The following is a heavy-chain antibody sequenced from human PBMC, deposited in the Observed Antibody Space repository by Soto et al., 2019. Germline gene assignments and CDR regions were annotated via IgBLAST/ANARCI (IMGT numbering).Heavy chain of an antibody. D-gene: IGHD4-17*01. CDR2: ISSSSSYI. CDR3: ASAGDYGGNSA. J-gene: IGHJ4*02. Sequence: EVQLVESGGGLVKPGGSLRLSCAASGFTFSSYSMNWVRQAPGKGLEWVSSISSSSSYIYYADSVKGRFTISRDNAKNSLDLQRNSLRAEETAVYYCASAGDYGGNSAWGQGTLVTVSS. CDR1: GFTFSSYS. V-gene: IGHV3-21*01.